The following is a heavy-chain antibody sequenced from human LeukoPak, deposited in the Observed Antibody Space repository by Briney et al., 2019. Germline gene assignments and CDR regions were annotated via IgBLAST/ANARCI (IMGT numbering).Heavy chain of an antibody. CDR3: ARDWGGSYYDSSGYFAEVRGAFDI. D-gene: IGHD3-22*01. CDR1: GYTFTSYG. J-gene: IGHJ3*02. Sequence: ASVKVSCKASGYTFTSYGISWVRQAPGQGLEWMGWISAYNGNTNYAQKLQGRVTMTTDTSTSTAYIELRSLRSDDTAVYYCARDWGGSYYDSSGYFAEVRGAFDIWGQGTMVTVSS. V-gene: IGHV1-18*01. CDR2: ISAYNGNT.